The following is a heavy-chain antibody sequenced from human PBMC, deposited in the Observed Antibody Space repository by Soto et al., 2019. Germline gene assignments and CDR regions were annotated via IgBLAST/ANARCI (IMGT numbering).Heavy chain of an antibody. CDR3: EKCITTVTTFPFEI. D-gene: IGHD4-17*01. J-gene: IGHJ3*02. CDR2: ISGSGGGT. CDR1: GLTFRIYA. Sequence: GRSRRLSFAASGLTFRIYAMSWVLQAPGKGLEWVSAISGSGGGTYYADSVKGRFTISRDNSKNTLYLQMNSLRAEDTAVYYCEKCITTVTTFPFEIWVQGKMVTVS. V-gene: IGHV3-23*01.